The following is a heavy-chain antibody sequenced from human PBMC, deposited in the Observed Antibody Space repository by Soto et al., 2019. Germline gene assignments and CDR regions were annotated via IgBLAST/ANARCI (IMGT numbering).Heavy chain of an antibody. J-gene: IGHJ5*02. CDR3: ARGSYDSTWS. D-gene: IGHD3-10*01. CDR2: TYYRSKWYN. Sequence: SQTLSPTCAISGDSVSSNSATWDWIRQSPSRGLEWLGRTYYRSKWYNDYAVAVKSRITINPDTSKNQFSLQLNSMTPEDTAVYYCARGSYDSTWSWGQGTLVTVSS. V-gene: IGHV6-1*01. CDR1: GDSVSSNSAT.